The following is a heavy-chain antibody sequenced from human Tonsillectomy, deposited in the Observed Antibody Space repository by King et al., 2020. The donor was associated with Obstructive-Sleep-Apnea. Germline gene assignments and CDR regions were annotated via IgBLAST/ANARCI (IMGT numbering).Heavy chain of an antibody. V-gene: IGHV1-3*01. CDR1: GHPFTAHA. Sequence: VQLVQSGADVKKPGASVKISCEASGHPFTAHAIHWLRQAPGQRPEWVGWISVGNSKTDYSRKFRDRVIITRDTSATTTYMELTGLRPADTAVYYCATGSCRSVSCYRRRGGMDVWGQGTTVLVPS. CDR2: ISVGNSKT. J-gene: IGHJ6*02. CDR3: ATGSCRSVSCYRRRGGMDV. D-gene: IGHD2-2*01.